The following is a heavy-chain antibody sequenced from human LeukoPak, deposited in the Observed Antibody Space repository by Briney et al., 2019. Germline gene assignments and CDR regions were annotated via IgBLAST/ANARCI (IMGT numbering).Heavy chain of an antibody. V-gene: IGHV4-38-2*02. J-gene: IGHJ4*02. D-gene: IGHD2-2*02. CDR3: ASSVVPAAIVG. Sequence: SETLSLTCTVSGYSISSGYYWGWIRQPPGKGLEWIGGIYHSGSTYYNPSLKSRVTISVDTSKNQFSLKLSSVTAADTAVYYCASSVVPAAIVGWGQGTLVTVSS. CDR2: IYHSGST. CDR1: GYSISSGYY.